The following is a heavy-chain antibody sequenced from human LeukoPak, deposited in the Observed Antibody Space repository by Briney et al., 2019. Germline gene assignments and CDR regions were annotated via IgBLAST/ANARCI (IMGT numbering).Heavy chain of an antibody. D-gene: IGHD6-13*01. CDR2: IIPIFGTA. CDR3: ARAYPEPLAAADY. Sequence: SVKVSCKASGGTFSSYAISWVRQAPGQGLEWMGGIIPIFGTANYAQKFQGRVTITADESTSTAYMELSSLRSEDTAVYYCARAYPEPLAAADYWGQGTLVTVSS. V-gene: IGHV1-69*01. CDR1: GGTFSSYA. J-gene: IGHJ4*02.